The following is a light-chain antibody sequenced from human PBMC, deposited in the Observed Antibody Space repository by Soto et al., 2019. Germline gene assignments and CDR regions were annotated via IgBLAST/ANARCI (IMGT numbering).Light chain of an antibody. J-gene: IGLJ1*01. CDR3: ATWDGSLSAYV. V-gene: IGLV2-8*01. CDR1: SGDIGGYDY. CDR2: EVT. Sequence: QSVLTQPPSASGSPGQSVTISCTGTSGDIGGYDYVSWYQQHPGKAPKLMIYEVTKRPLGVPDRFSGSKSGNTASLTVSGLQAEDEADYYCATWDGSLSAYVFGTGTKVTVL.